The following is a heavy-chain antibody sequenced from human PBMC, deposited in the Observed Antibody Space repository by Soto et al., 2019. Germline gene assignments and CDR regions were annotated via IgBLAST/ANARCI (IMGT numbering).Heavy chain of an antibody. J-gene: IGHJ6*03. V-gene: IGHV4-39*01. CDR1: VASISSSSYY. CDR2: IYYSGST. CDR3: ARRRTGYCSCTSCYGTVGYYYYYMDV. D-gene: IGHD2-2*01. Sequence: SETLSLTCTVSVASISSSSYYWGWIRQPPGKGLEGIGSIYYSGSTYYNPSRKSRVTISVDTSKNQFSLKLSSVTAADTAVYYCARRRTGYCSCTSCYGTVGYYYYYMDVWGKGTTVTVS.